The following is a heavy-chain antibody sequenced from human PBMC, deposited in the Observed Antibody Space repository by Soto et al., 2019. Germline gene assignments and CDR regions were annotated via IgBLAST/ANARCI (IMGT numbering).Heavy chain of an antibody. J-gene: IGHJ3*02. CDR1: GGTFSSYA. D-gene: IGHD2-21*02. CDR2: IIPIFGTA. V-gene: IGHV1-69*13. CDR3: ARKYPGDCGGDCYSTYDAFDI. Sequence: GASVKVSCKASGGTFSSYAISWVRQAPGQGLEWMGGIIPIFGTANYAQKFQGRVTITADESTSTAYMELSSLRSEDTAVYYCARKYPGDCGGDCYSTYDAFDIWGQGTMVTVSS.